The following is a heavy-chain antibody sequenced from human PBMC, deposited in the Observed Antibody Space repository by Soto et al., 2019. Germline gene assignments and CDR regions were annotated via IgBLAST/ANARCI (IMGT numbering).Heavy chain of an antibody. J-gene: IGHJ3*02. D-gene: IGHD3-16*01. Sequence: QVQLVQSGAEVQKPGASVKVSCKVSGYTLTELSMHWVRQAPGKGLEWMGGFDPEDGETIYAQKFQGRVTMTEDTSTDTAYMEQSSLRSEDTAVYYCATDPTFGGVTPPAFDIWGQGTMVTVSS. CDR1: GYTLTELS. CDR2: FDPEDGET. CDR3: ATDPTFGGVTPPAFDI. V-gene: IGHV1-24*01.